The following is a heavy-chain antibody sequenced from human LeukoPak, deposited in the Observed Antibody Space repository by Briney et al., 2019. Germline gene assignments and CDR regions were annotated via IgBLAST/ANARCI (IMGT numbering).Heavy chain of an antibody. CDR3: AKRGGFDSSGYYQPPEDY. CDR2: ISGSGLST. Sequence: GGSLRLSCVASGFTFSNFAISWVRKAPGKGLEWVSAISGSGLSTYYADSVKGRFTISRDNSKNTVYLQMNGLGAEDTAVYYCAKRGGFDSSGYYQPPEDYWGQGTLVTVSS. J-gene: IGHJ4*02. CDR1: GFTFSNFA. V-gene: IGHV3-23*01. D-gene: IGHD3-22*01.